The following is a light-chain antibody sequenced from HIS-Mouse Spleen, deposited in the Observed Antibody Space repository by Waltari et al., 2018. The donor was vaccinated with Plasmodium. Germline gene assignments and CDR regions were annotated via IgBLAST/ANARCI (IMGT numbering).Light chain of an antibody. V-gene: IGLV3-10*01. Sequence: SYELTQPPSVSVSPGQTARITCSGDALPKKYAYWYQQKSGQAPVLVPYEDSKRPSGILERFSGSSSGTMATLTISGAQVEDEADYYCYSTDSSGNHRVFGGGTKLTVL. CDR2: EDS. CDR3: YSTDSSGNHRV. J-gene: IGLJ3*02. CDR1: ALPKKY.